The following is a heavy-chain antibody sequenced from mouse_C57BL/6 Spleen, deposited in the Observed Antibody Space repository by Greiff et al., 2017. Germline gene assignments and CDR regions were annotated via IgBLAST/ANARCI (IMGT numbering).Heavy chain of an antibody. Sequence: LVESGAELVRPGSSVKLSCKDSYFSFMASAMHWVKQRPGHGLEWIGSFTMYSDATEYSENFKGKATLTANTSSSTAYMELSSLTSEDSAVYYCARADDGYYDAMDYWGQGTSVTVSS. CDR1: YFSFMASA. V-gene: IGHV1-49*01. J-gene: IGHJ4*01. CDR2: FTMYSDAT. CDR3: ARADDGYYDAMDY. D-gene: IGHD2-3*01.